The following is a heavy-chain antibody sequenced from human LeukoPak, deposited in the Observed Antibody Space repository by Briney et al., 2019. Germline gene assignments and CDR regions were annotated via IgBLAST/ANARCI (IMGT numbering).Heavy chain of an antibody. CDR1: GGSISSGGYS. CDR2: IYHSGST. D-gene: IGHD3-22*01. CDR3: ARVKVDYYDSSGYYATSRYFDL. V-gene: IGHV4-30-2*01. Sequence: SETLSLTCAVSGGSISSGGYSWSWIRQPPGKGLEWIGYIYHSGSTYYNPSLKSRVTISVDTSKNQFSLKLSSVTAADTAVYYCARVKVDYYDSSGYYATSRYFDLWGRGTLVTVSS. J-gene: IGHJ2*01.